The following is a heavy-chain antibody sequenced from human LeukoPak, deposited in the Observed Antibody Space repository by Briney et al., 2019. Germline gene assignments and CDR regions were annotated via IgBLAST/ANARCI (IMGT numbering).Heavy chain of an antibody. J-gene: IGHJ5*02. CDR2: INHSGST. CDR1: GGSFSGYY. CDR3: ARVIRYFDWLLSPCWFDP. V-gene: IGHV4-34*01. D-gene: IGHD3-9*01. Sequence: PSETLSLTCAVYGGSFSGYYWSWIRQPPGKGLEWIGEINHSGSTNYNPSLKSRVTISVDTSKNQFSLKLSSVTAADTAVYYCARVIRYFDWLLSPCWFDPWGQGTLVTVPS.